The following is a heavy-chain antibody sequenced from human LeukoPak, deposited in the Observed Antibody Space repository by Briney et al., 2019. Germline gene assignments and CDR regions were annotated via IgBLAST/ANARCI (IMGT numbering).Heavy chain of an antibody. Sequence: GGSLRLSCAASGFTFSSYAMSWVRQAPGKGLEWVSTISASGVITYYADSVKGRFTISRDNSKNTLYLQMNSLRAEDTAVYYCARDITPYDFWSGSYYYYGMDVWGQGTTVTVSS. CDR1: GFTFSSYA. CDR3: ARDITPYDFWSGSYYYYGMDV. D-gene: IGHD3-3*01. CDR2: ISASGVIT. J-gene: IGHJ6*02. V-gene: IGHV3-23*01.